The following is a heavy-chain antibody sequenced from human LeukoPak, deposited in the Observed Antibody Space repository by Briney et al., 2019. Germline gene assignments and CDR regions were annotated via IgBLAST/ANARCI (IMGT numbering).Heavy chain of an antibody. CDR3: ARECGAALFDY. J-gene: IGHJ4*02. CDR1: GFTFSSYG. D-gene: IGHD6-13*01. Sequence: GGSLRLSCAASGFTFSSYGMHWVRQAPGKGLEWVAVIWYDGSNKYYADSVKGRFTISRDNSKNTLYLQMNSLRAEDTAVYYCARECGAALFDYWGQGTLVTVSS. V-gene: IGHV3-33*01. CDR2: IWYDGSNK.